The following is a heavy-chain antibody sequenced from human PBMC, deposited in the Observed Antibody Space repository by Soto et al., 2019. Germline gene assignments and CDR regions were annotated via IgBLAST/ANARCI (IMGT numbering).Heavy chain of an antibody. V-gene: IGHV1-18*04. CDR2: IRPYNDNT. CDR3: ARENNWNYDKEVYYGMDV. D-gene: IGHD1-7*01. CDR1: GYSFTNYG. Sequence: ASVKVSCKASGYSFTNYGITWVRQAPGQGLEWMGWIRPYNDNTNYAQRLQGRVTMTTETSTSTAYMELRSLRSDDTAVYYCARENNWNYDKEVYYGMDVWGQGTTVTVSS. J-gene: IGHJ6*02.